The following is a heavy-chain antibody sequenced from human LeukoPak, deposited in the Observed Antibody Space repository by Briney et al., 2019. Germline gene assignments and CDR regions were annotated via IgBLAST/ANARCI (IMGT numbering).Heavy chain of an antibody. V-gene: IGHV1-69*05. CDR3: AREYGVWDSSGYSYYFDY. J-gene: IGHJ4*02. Sequence: SVKVSCKASGGTFSSYAISWVRQAPGQGLEWMGRIIPIFGTANYAQKFQGRVTITTDESTSTAYMELSSLRSEDTAVYYCAREYGVWDSSGYSYYFDYWGQGTLDTVSS. CDR2: IIPIFGTA. CDR1: GGTFSSYA. D-gene: IGHD3-22*01.